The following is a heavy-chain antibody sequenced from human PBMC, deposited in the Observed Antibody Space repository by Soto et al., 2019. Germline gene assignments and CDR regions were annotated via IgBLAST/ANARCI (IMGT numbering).Heavy chain of an antibody. Sequence: GGSQRVSCPASGFTFSDYWFPWLRHVPGKGLMWVARIKTDASLTNYADSVKGRFTVSRDNAKNTLYLQINNLGVDDTAIYYCARGRRDYWGQGTLVTVSS. CDR3: ARGRRDY. J-gene: IGHJ4*02. CDR1: GFTFSDYW. V-gene: IGHV3-74*01. CDR2: IKTDASLT.